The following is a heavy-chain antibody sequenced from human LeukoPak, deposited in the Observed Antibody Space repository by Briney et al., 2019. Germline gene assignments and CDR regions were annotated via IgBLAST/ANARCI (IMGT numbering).Heavy chain of an antibody. Sequence: ASVTVSFTASGYTFTGYYMHWVRQAPGQGLEWMGRINPNSGGTNYAQKFQGRVTMTRDTSISTAYMELSRLRSDDTAVYYCARLGRNGFDYWGQGTLVTVSS. CDR1: GYTFTGYY. CDR3: ARLGRNGFDY. J-gene: IGHJ4*02. V-gene: IGHV1-2*06. CDR2: INPNSGGT.